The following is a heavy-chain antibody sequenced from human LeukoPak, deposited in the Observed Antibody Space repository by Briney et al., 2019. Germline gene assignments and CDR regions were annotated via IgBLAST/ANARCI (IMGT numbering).Heavy chain of an antibody. CDR3: ATAAAGNLYYYYYMDV. CDR2: IIPIFGTA. CDR1: GGTFSSYA. J-gene: IGHJ6*03. V-gene: IGHV1-69*05. D-gene: IGHD6-13*01. Sequence: SVKVSCKASGGTFSSYAISWVRQAPGQGLEWMGGIIPIFGTANYAQKFQGRVTITTDESTSTAYMELSSLRSEDTAVYYCATAAAGNLYYYYYMDVWAKGPRSPSP.